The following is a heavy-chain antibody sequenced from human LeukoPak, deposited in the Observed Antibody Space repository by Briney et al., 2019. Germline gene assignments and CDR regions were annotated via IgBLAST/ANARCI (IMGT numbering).Heavy chain of an antibody. J-gene: IGHJ5*02. CDR2: INHSGST. V-gene: IGHV4-34*01. CDR1: GGSFSGYY. CDR3: ARGGCSGGSRYVRERSSLPWWFDP. D-gene: IGHD2-15*01. Sequence: SETLSLTCAVYGGSFSGYYWSWIRQPPGKGLEWIGEINHSGSTNYNPSLKSRVTISVDTSKNQFSLKLSSVTAADTAVYYCARGGCSGGSRYVRERSSLPWWFDPWGQGTLVTVSS.